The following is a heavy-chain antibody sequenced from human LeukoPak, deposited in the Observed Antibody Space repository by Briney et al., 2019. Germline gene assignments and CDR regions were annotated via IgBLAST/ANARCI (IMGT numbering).Heavy chain of an antibody. CDR3: ARSSYGERGRDY. D-gene: IGHD5-18*01. V-gene: IGHV3-21*01. CDR1: GFTFSSYS. CDR2: ISSSSSYI. J-gene: IGHJ4*02. Sequence: GGSLRLSCAASGFTFSSYSMNWVRQAPGKGLEWVSSISSSSSYIHYADSVKGRFTISRDNAKNSLYLQMNSLRAEDTAVYYCARSSYGERGRDYWGQGTLVTVSS.